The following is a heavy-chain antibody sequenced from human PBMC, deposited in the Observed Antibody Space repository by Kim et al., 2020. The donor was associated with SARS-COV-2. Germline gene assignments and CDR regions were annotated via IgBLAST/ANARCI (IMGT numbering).Heavy chain of an antibody. CDR3: ARDSIEYYYDSSGPYGMDV. D-gene: IGHD3-22*01. CDR1: GGTFSSYA. J-gene: IGHJ6*02. Sequence: SVKVSCKASGGTFSSYAISWVRQAPGQGLEWMGGIIPIFGTANYAQKFQGRVTITADESTSTAYMELSSLRSEDTAVYYCARDSIEYYYDSSGPYGMDVWGQGTTVTVSS. CDR2: IIPIFGTA. V-gene: IGHV1-69*13.